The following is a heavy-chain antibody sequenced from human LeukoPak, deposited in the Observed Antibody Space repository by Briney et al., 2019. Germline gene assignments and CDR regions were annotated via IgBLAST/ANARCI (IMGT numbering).Heavy chain of an antibody. CDR3: ARGVLRHDAFDI. J-gene: IGHJ3*02. V-gene: IGHV4-39*07. D-gene: IGHD2/OR15-2a*01. Sequence: SETLSLTCTVSGGSISTSNYYWSWIRQPPGKGLEWIGEINHSGSTNYNPSLKSRVTISVDTSKNQFSLKLSSVTAADTAVYYCARGVLRHDAFDIWGQGTMVTVSS. CDR2: INHSGST. CDR1: GGSISTSNYY.